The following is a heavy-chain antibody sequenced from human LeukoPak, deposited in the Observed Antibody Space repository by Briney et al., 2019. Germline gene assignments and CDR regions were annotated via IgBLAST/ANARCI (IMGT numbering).Heavy chain of an antibody. CDR1: GYTFTDYY. CDR3: ARVNRYSSGPLEDYYYYMDV. CDR2: INPNSGGT. Sequence: ASVKVSCKASGYTFTDYYMHWVRQAPGQGLEWVGRINPNSGGTNYAQRFQGRVTMTRDTSLSTTYMELSRLRSDDTAVYYCARVNRYSSGPLEDYYYYMDVWGKGTTVTVSS. V-gene: IGHV1-2*06. J-gene: IGHJ6*03. D-gene: IGHD3-22*01.